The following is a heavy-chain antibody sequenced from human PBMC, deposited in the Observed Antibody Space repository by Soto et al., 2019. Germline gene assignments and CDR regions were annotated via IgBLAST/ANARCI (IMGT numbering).Heavy chain of an antibody. CDR1: GFRFSGFA. CDR3: ARDLGGYVHLWDKSNY. J-gene: IGHJ4*02. Sequence: QVQLVESGGGVVQPGASLRLSCAASGFRFSGFAIQWVRQAPGKGLEWVAVISFDGSEKFYVDSVKGRFSISRDDFHSTVFLQMDSLRPEDTGVYYCARDLGGYVHLWDKSNYWGQGTLVNVSS. CDR2: ISFDGSEK. D-gene: IGHD5-12*01. V-gene: IGHV3-30*04.